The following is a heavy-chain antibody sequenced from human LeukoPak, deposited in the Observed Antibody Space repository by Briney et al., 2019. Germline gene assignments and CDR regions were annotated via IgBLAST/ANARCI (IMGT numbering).Heavy chain of an antibody. D-gene: IGHD3-10*01. CDR1: GFIFSNYI. CDR3: AKARVNYGSGLYPPDY. Sequence: PGGSLRLSCAASGFIFSNYIMTWVRQAPGKGLEWVSIISTTGGSTYYADSVKGRFTISRDNSKNTLYLQMNSLRAEDTAVYYCAKARVNYGSGLYPPDYWGQGTLVTVSS. CDR2: ISTTGGST. V-gene: IGHV3-23*01. J-gene: IGHJ4*02.